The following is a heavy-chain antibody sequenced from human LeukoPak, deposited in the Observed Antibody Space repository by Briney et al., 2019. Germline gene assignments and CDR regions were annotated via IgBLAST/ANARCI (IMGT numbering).Heavy chain of an antibody. Sequence: GASVKVSCKASGYTFTSYDINWVRQATGQGLEWMGWMNPNSGNTGYAQKFQGRVTITRNTSISTAYMELSSLRSEDTAVYYCARGSEYQLVEWAQNWFDPWGQGTLVTVSS. V-gene: IGHV1-8*03. CDR3: ARGSEYQLVEWAQNWFDP. J-gene: IGHJ5*02. CDR2: MNPNSGNT. D-gene: IGHD2-2*01. CDR1: GYTFTSYD.